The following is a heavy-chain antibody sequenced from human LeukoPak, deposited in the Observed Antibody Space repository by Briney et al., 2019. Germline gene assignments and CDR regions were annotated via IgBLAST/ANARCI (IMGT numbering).Heavy chain of an antibody. Sequence: PSQTLSLTCTVSGGSISSGDYYWRWIRQPPGKGLEWIGYIYYSGSTYYNPSLKSRVTISVDTSKNQVSLKLSSVTAADTAVYYCARAPYYYDSSGYAFDIWGQGTMVTVSS. CDR1: GGSISSGDYY. J-gene: IGHJ3*02. CDR2: IYYSGST. CDR3: ARAPYYYDSSGYAFDI. D-gene: IGHD3-22*01. V-gene: IGHV4-30-4*01.